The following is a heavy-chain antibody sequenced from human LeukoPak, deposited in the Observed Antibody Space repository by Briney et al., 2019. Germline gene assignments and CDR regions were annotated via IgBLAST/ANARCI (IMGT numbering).Heavy chain of an antibody. J-gene: IGHJ6*03. V-gene: IGHV3-30*02. CDR1: GFTFSSYG. CDR2: IRYDGSIK. D-gene: IGHD3-3*01. CDR3: AKDWGRIRTIFGVVIPGYYYYMDV. Sequence: GGSLRLSCAASGFTFSSYGMHWVRQAPGKGLEWVAFIRYDGSIKYYADSVKGRFTISRDNSKNTLYLQMNSLRAEDTAVYYCAKDWGRIRTIFGVVIPGYYYYMDVWGKGTTVTVSS.